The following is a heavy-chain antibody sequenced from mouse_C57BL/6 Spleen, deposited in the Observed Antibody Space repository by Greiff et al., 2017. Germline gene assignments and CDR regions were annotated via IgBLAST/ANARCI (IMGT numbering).Heavy chain of an antibody. CDR1: GFTFSDYG. V-gene: IGHV5-17*01. CDR2: ISSGSSTI. J-gene: IGHJ4*01. CDR3: GRTLYYEGMDY. Sequence: EVQVVESGGGLVKPGGSLKLSCAASGFTFSDYGMHWVRQAPEKGLEWVAYISSGSSTIYYADTVKGRFTISRDNAKTTLFLQMTSLRTEETAMDYCGRTLYYEGMDYWGQGTSVTVSS. D-gene: IGHD1-1*01.